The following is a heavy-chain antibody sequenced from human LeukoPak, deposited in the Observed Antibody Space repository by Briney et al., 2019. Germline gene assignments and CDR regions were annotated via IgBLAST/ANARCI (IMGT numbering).Heavy chain of an antibody. CDR2: IYSGGST. J-gene: IGHJ6*03. CDR3: ARDGGGPQPYYYYYMDV. CDR1: GFTVSSNY. D-gene: IGHD3-16*01. V-gene: IGHV3-53*01. Sequence: GGSLRLSCAASGFTVSSNYMSWVRQAPGKGLEWVSVIYSGGSTYYADSVKGRFTISRDNSKNTLYLQMNSLRAEDTAVYYCARDGGGPQPYYYYYMDVWGKGTTVTVSS.